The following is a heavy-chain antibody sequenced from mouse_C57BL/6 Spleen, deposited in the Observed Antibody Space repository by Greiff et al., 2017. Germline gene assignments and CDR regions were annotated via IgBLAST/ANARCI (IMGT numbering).Heavy chain of an antibody. D-gene: IGHD1-1*01. J-gene: IGHJ2*01. CDR2: IHPNSGST. CDR1: GYTFTSYW. CDR3: ARSGLTTVVDY. V-gene: IGHV1-64*01. Sequence: QVQLQQPGAELVKPGASVKLSCKASGYTFTSYWMHWVKQRPGQGLEWIGMIHPNSGSTNYNEKFKSKATLTVDKSSSTAYMQLSSLTSEDSAVYYCARSGLTTVVDYWGQGTTLTVSS.